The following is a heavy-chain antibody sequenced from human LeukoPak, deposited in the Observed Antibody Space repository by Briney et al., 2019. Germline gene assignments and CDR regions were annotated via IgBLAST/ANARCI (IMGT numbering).Heavy chain of an antibody. J-gene: IGHJ3*02. V-gene: IGHV1-69*05. CDR2: IIPIFGTA. CDR3: ARDINSGSSLGAFDI. D-gene: IGHD1-26*01. Sequence: GASVKVSCKASVYTFTGYYMHWVRQAPGQGLEWMGGIIPIFGTANYAQKFQGRVTITTDESTSTAYMELSSLRSEDTAVYYCARDINSGSSLGAFDIWGQGTMVTVSS. CDR1: VYTFTGYY.